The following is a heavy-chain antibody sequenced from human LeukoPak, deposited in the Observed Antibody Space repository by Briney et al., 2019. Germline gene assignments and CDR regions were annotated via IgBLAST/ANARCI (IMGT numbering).Heavy chain of an antibody. Sequence: GGSLRLSCAAPGFTFTNYGMHWVRQAPGKGLEWVALITYDGYYKYYSDSVKGRFTISRDNAKNSLYLQMNSLRAEDTAVYYCARDPVADRYGGNPPRWFDYWGQGTLVTVSS. D-gene: IGHD4-23*01. CDR3: ARDPVADRYGGNPPRWFDY. V-gene: IGHV3-30*03. J-gene: IGHJ4*02. CDR1: GFTFTNYG. CDR2: ITYDGYYK.